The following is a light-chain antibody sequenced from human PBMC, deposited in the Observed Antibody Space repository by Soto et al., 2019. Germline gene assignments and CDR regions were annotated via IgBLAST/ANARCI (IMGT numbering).Light chain of an antibody. CDR1: QIVTSNH. Sequence: EIVLTQSPGTLSLSPGEGATLSCRASQIVTSNHLAWYQQRPGQAPRLLLFGASNRATGIPDRFSGSGSGTDFTLTISRLEPEDFAVYYCQQYDSYAHGTFGQGTRLDIX. J-gene: IGKJ5*01. CDR2: GAS. V-gene: IGKV3-20*01. CDR3: QQYDSYAHGT.